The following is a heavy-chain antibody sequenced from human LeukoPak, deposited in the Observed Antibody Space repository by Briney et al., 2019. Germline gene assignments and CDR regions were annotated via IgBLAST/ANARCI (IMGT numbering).Heavy chain of an antibody. Sequence: SETLSLTCTVSGGSVNSGDYYWVWIRQPPGKGLEWIGSIYYSGSASYNPSLKSRVTMTVDTSKSQFSLKLSSVTAADTAVYYCARHAKRYYYGSGSYYGYWGQGTLVTVSS. CDR1: GGSVNSGDYY. D-gene: IGHD3-10*01. CDR3: ARHAKRYYYGSGSYYGY. V-gene: IGHV4-39*01. J-gene: IGHJ4*02. CDR2: IYYSGSA.